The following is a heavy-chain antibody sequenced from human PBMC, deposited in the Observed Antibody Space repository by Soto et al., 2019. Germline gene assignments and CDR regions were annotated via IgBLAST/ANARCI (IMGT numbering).Heavy chain of an antibody. Sequence: QVQLVESGGGVVQPGRSLRLSCAASGFTFSSYAMHWVRQAPGKGLEWVAVISYDGSNKYYADSVKGRFTISRDNSKNTMYLQMNSLRDEDTAVYYCARGAVEMATIHVFYYWGQGTLVTVSS. CDR2: ISYDGSNK. CDR3: ARGAVEMATIHVFYY. CDR1: GFTFSSYA. D-gene: IGHD5-12*01. J-gene: IGHJ4*02. V-gene: IGHV3-30-3*01.